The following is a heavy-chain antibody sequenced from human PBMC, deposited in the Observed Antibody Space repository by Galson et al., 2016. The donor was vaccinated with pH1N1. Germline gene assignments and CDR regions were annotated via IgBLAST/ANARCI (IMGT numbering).Heavy chain of an antibody. V-gene: IGHV3-74*01. D-gene: IGHD1-14*01. CDR1: GFTFNNYW. CDR2: ISPDGTDT. J-gene: IGHJ3*01. CDR3: TAYNVGSPFDC. Sequence: SLRISCAASGFTFNNYWMYWVRQAPGKGLVWVSRISPDGTDTLNADSVRGRFTITRDNSKNTLFLQMNSLGAEDTAMYYCTAYNVGSPFDCWGQGAMVTV.